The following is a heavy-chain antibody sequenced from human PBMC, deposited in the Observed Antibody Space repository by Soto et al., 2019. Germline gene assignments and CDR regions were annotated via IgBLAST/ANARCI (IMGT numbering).Heavy chain of an antibody. CDR2: FYYDGSTK. CDR3: GRGMGGYSEGPDY. CDR1: GFTFSSYG. V-gene: IGHV3-33*01. Sequence: QVQLVESGGGVVQPGRSLRLSCAASGFTFSSYGMHWVRQAPGKGLEWVAVFYYDGSTKYYADSVKGRFNISRDNSKNTLYLQMNSLRAEDTAVYYCGRGMGGYSEGPDYWGQGTLVIVSS. D-gene: IGHD5-12*01. J-gene: IGHJ4*02.